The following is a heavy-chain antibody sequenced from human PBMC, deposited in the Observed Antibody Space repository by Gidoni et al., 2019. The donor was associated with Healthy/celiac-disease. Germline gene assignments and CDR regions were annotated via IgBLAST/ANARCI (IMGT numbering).Heavy chain of an antibody. D-gene: IGHD1-1*01. CDR3: ATAFDDWNDVSVDAFDI. J-gene: IGHJ3*02. CDR2: INTNTGNP. V-gene: IGHV7-4-1*02. Sequence: QVQLVQSGSELKKPGASVKVSCKASGYTFTSYAMNWVRQAPGQGLEWMGWINTNTGNPTYAQGFTGRFVFSLDTSVSTAYLQISSLKAEDTAVYYCATAFDDWNDVSVDAFDIWGQGTMVTVSS. CDR1: GYTFTSYA.